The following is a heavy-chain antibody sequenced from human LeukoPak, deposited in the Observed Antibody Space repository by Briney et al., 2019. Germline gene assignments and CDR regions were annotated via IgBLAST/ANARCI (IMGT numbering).Heavy chain of an antibody. J-gene: IGHJ4*02. Sequence: SETLSLTCAVYGGSFSGYYWSWIRQPPGKGLEWIGEINHSGSTNYNPSLKSRVTISVDTSKNQVSLKLSSVTAADTAVYYCARRAAGGRSYVRYWGQGTLVTVAS. CDR1: GGSFSGYY. CDR3: ARRAAGGRSYVRY. CDR2: INHSGST. D-gene: IGHD3-10*02. V-gene: IGHV4-34*01.